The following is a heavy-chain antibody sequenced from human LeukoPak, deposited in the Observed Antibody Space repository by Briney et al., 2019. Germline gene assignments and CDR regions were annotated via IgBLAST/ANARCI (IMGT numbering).Heavy chain of an antibody. Sequence: ASVKVSCKASGYTFTSYYMHWVRQAPGQGLEWMGIINPSGGSTSYAQKFQGRVTMTRDTSTSTVYMELSSLRSEDTAVYYCARDIIDAPIAAAGTGMDVSGQGTTVTVSS. CDR1: GYTFTSYY. V-gene: IGHV1-46*01. CDR3: ARDIIDAPIAAAGTGMDV. CDR2: INPSGGST. D-gene: IGHD6-13*01. J-gene: IGHJ6*02.